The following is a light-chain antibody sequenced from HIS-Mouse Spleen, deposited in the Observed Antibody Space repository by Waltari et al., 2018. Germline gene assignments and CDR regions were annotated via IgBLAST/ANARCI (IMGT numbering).Light chain of an antibody. CDR1: PLPKKY. J-gene: IGLJ2*01. CDR3: YSTDSSGNHRV. CDR2: EDS. Sequence: SYELTQPPSVSVSPGQTARNTRAGDPLPKKYAYWYQQKSGQAPVLVIYEDSKRPSGIPERFSGSSSGTMATLTISGAQVEDEADYYCYSTDSSGNHRVFGGGTKLTVL. V-gene: IGLV3-10*01.